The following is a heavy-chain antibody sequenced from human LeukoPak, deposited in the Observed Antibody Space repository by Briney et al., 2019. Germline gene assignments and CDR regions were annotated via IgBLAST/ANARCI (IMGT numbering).Heavy chain of an antibody. CDR1: GGSISSYY. D-gene: IGHD2-15*01. Sequence: PSETLSLTCTVSGGSISSYYWNWIRQPPGKGLEWIGYIYYTGYTNYNPSLKSRVTISVGTSKKQFSLKLNSVTAADTAVYYCARGMAATFLYYYYYYMDVWGKGTTVTVSS. CDR3: ARGMAATFLYYYYYYMDV. CDR2: IYYTGYT. V-gene: IGHV4-59*01. J-gene: IGHJ6*03.